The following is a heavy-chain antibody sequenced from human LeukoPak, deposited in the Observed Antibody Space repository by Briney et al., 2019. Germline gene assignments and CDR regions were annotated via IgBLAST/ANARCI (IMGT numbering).Heavy chain of an antibody. V-gene: IGHV4-30-4*08. CDR3: ARDRGATVTSSTYYFDY. Sequence: SETLSLTCTVSGGSISSGGYYWSWIRQHPGKGLEWIGYIYYSGSTYYNPSLKSRVTISVDTSKNQFSLKLSSVTAADTAVYYCARDRGATVTSSTYYFDYWGQGTLVTVSS. D-gene: IGHD4-17*01. CDR2: IYYSGST. CDR1: GGSISSGGYY. J-gene: IGHJ4*02.